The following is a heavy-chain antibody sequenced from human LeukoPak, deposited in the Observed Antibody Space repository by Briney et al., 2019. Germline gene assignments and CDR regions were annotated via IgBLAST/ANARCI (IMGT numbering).Heavy chain of an antibody. CDR3: ARGIAARGAFDI. CDR1: GGSISSYY. Sequence: SETLSLTCTVSGGSISSYYWSWIRQPPGKGLEWIGYIYYSGSTNYNPSLKSRVTISVDTSKNQFSLRLSSVTAADTAVYYCARGIAARGAFDIWGQGIMVTVSS. V-gene: IGHV4-59*08. CDR2: IYYSGST. D-gene: IGHD6-25*01. J-gene: IGHJ3*02.